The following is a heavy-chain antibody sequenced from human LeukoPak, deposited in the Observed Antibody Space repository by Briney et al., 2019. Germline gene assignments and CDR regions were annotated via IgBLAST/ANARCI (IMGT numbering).Heavy chain of an antibody. CDR3: AREDCSGGSCYYDENWFDP. D-gene: IGHD2-15*01. Sequence: GGSLRLSCAASGFTFSSYWMSWVRQAPGKGLEWVANTKQDGSEKYYVDSVKGRFTISRDNAKNSLYLQMNSLRAEDTAVYYCAREDCSGGSCYYDENWFDPWGQGTLVTVSS. V-gene: IGHV3-7*01. J-gene: IGHJ5*02. CDR1: GFTFSSYW. CDR2: TKQDGSEK.